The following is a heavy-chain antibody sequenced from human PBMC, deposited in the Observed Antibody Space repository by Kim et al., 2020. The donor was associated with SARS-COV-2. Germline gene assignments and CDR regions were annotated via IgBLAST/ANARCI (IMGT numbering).Heavy chain of an antibody. CDR2: ISWNSGSI. D-gene: IGHD5-18*01. J-gene: IGHJ4*02. V-gene: IGHV3-9*01. Sequence: GGSLRLSCAASGFTFDDYAMHWVRQAPGKGLEWVSGISWNSGSIGYADSVKGRFTISRDNAKNSLYLQMNSLRAEDTALYYCAKSGYSYGQFDYWGQGTL. CDR1: GFTFDDYA. CDR3: AKSGYSYGQFDY.